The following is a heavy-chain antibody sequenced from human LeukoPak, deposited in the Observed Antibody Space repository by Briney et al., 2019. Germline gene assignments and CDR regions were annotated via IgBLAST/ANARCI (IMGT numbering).Heavy chain of an antibody. D-gene: IGHD3-3*01. CDR2: IYTSGTT. CDR1: GGSISSGNYY. V-gene: IGHV4-61*02. J-gene: IGHJ6*03. Sequence: SETLSLTCTVPGGSISSGNYYWSWIRQPAGKGLEWIGRIYTSGTTNYNPSLKSRVTISLNTSKNQFSLKLSSVTAADTAVYYCARETYDFWSGLSGYYYYYYMDVWGKGTTVTVSS. CDR3: ARETYDFWSGLSGYYYYYYMDV.